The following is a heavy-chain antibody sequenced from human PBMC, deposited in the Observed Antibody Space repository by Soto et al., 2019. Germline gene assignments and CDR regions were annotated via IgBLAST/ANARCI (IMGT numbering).Heavy chain of an antibody. Sequence: GGSLRLSCVASGFIFSGAAMYWVRQAPGKGLEWVGVISPDGTNKYYVDSVKGRFSISRDDSENTLFLQMNSLRPDDTAVYYCARVGSGGGGDYWGQGSLVTVSS. V-gene: IGHV3-30*04. D-gene: IGHD1-26*01. CDR3: ARVGSGGGGDY. CDR2: ISPDGTNK. J-gene: IGHJ4*02. CDR1: GFIFSGAA.